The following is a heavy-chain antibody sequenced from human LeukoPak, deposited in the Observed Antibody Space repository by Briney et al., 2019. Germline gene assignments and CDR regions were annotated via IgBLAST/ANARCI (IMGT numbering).Heavy chain of an antibody. CDR3: ARAVLTSGWEDY. V-gene: IGHV4-38-2*02. D-gene: IGHD6-19*01. J-gene: IGHJ4*02. Sequence: PSETLSLTCTVSGYSISSGYYWGWIRQPPGKGLEWIGSIYHSGSTYYNPSLKSRVTISVDTSKNQFSLQLSSVTAADTAVYYCARAVLTSGWEDYWGQGTLVTVSS. CDR2: IYHSGST. CDR1: GYSISSGYY.